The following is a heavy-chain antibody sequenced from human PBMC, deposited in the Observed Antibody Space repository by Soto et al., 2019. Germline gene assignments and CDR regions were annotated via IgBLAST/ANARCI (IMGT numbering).Heavy chain of an antibody. Sequence: SVKVSCKTSGGTFSSYAISWVRQAPGQGLEWMGGIIPIFGTANYAQKFQGRVTITADESTSTAYMELSSLRSEDTAVYYCAVTQQGKAAVGPYYSDSGLDVWGQGTRVTFSS. CDR1: GGTFSSYA. CDR2: IIPIFGTA. V-gene: IGHV1-69*13. D-gene: IGHD6-13*01. CDR3: AVTQQGKAAVGPYYSDSGLDV. J-gene: IGHJ6*02.